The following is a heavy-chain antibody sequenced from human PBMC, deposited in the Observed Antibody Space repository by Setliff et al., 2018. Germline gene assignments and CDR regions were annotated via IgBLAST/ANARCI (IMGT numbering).Heavy chain of an antibody. J-gene: IGHJ4*02. CDR1: GFSFSNYA. Sequence: GGSLRLSCEASGFSFSNYAMNWVRQAPGKGLEWVAFIWYDGSNKDYVDSVKGRFTISRDNSKNMLYLQMNSLRAEDSAVYYCATDPPSSGWRLHDWGQGTLVTVSS. CDR2: IWYDGSNK. D-gene: IGHD6-25*01. V-gene: IGHV3-33*08. CDR3: ATDPPSSGWRLHD.